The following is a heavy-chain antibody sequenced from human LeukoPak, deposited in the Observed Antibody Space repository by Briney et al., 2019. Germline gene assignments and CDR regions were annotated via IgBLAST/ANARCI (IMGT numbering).Heavy chain of an antibody. CDR3: AKTAVVITFRFDD. D-gene: IGHD4/OR15-4a*01. Sequence: GGSLRLSCAASGFTFSSYVMSWVRQAPGNGREWVAAINGGGSNTYYADSVKGRFTISRDNSKNMVYLQMNSLRADDTAVYYCAKTAVVITFRFDDWGQGALVTVSS. J-gene: IGHJ4*02. CDR2: INGGGSNT. CDR1: GFTFSSYV. V-gene: IGHV3-23*01.